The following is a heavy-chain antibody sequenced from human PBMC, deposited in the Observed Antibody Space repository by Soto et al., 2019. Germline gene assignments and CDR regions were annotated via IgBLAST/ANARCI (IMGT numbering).Heavy chain of an antibody. Sequence: GGSLRLSCAASGFSFSSYSMNWVRQAPGKGLEWVSYISSTGSTIYYADSVKGRFTVSRDNADNSLYLQLNSLRVEDTAVYYCARDPTVGSYWGQGTLVTVSS. CDR2: ISSTGSTI. D-gene: IGHD1-26*01. J-gene: IGHJ4*02. V-gene: IGHV3-48*01. CDR3: ARDPTVGSY. CDR1: GFSFSSYS.